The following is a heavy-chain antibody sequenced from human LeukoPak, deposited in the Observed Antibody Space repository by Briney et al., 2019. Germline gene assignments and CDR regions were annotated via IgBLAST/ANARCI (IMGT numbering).Heavy chain of an antibody. D-gene: IGHD3-16*02. V-gene: IGHV3-30*03. Sequence: GGSLRLSCAASGFTFSSYGMHWVRQAPGKGLEWVAVISYDGSNKYYADSVKGRFTISRDNSKNTLYLQMNSLRAEDTGVYYCAVLSGYDYVWGSYRPSNDAFDIWGQGTMVTVSS. CDR3: AVLSGYDYVWGSYRPSNDAFDI. CDR1: GFTFSSYG. CDR2: ISYDGSNK. J-gene: IGHJ3*02.